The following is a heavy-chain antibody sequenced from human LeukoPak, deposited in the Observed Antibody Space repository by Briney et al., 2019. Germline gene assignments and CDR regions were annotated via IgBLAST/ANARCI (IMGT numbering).Heavy chain of an antibody. D-gene: IGHD4-11*01. J-gene: IGHJ3*02. V-gene: IGHV4-4*07. Sequence: SETLSLTCTVSGGSISSFFWSWIRQPAGKGLEYIGRIYTSGSPNYNPSLKSRVTMSIDASKNQFSLKMSYVTAADTAVYYCAREGSYSNHPSVDAFDIWGQGTLVTVSS. CDR3: AREGSYSNHPSVDAFDI. CDR1: GGSISSFF. CDR2: IYTSGSP.